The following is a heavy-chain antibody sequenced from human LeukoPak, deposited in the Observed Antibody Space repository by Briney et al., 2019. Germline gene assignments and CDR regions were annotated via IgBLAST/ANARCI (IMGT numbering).Heavy chain of an antibody. CDR2: INPNSGGT. CDR1: GYTFTGYY. J-gene: IGHJ3*02. D-gene: IGHD3-22*01. V-gene: IGHV1-2*02. CDR3: ARDGYYDSSGYSHDAFDI. Sequence: ASVKVSCKASGYTFTGYYMHWVRQAPGQGLEWMGWINPNSGGTNYAQKFQGRVTTTRDTSISTAYMELSRLRSDDTAVYYCARDGYYDSSGYSHDAFDIWGQGTMVTVSS.